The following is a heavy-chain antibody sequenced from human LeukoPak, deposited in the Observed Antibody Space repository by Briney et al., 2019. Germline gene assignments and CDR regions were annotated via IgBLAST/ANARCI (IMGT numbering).Heavy chain of an antibody. J-gene: IGHJ4*02. V-gene: IGHV3-7*01. Sequence: PGGSLRLSCAASGFTFNSYWMSWVRQAPGKGLEWVANIKQDGSEKYYVDSVMGRFTISRDNAKNSLYLQMNSLRAEDTAVYYCASLGYYVDYWGQGTLVTVSS. CDR2: IKQDGSEK. D-gene: IGHD3-3*01. CDR1: GFTFNSYW. CDR3: ASLGYYVDY.